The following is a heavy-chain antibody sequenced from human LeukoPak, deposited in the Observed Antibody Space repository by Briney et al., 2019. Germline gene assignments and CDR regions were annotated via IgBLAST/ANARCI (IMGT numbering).Heavy chain of an antibody. CDR2: IIPILGIA. CDR3: ARLDSAMVKKLYDY. Sequence: SVKVSCKASVDTFSSYAISWVRQAPGQGLEWMGRIIPILGIANYAQKFQGRVTITSDKSTSTAYMELSSLRSKDTAGYYCARLDSAMVKKLYDYWGQGTLVTVSS. CDR1: VDTFSSYA. V-gene: IGHV1-69*04. D-gene: IGHD5-18*01. J-gene: IGHJ4*02.